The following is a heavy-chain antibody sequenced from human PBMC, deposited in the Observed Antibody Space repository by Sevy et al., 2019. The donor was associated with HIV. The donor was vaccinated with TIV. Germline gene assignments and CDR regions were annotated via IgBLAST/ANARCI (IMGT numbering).Heavy chain of an antibody. CDR3: AKTFAIFGVLMSPDFDP. CDR2: IWYDGSYK. Sequence: GESLKISCAASGFTFSNYGMHWVRQAPGKGLEWVAVIWYDGSYKYYADSVKGRFTISRDNTKSTVYLQMNSLRAEDTAVYYCAKTFAIFGVLMSPDFDPWGQGTLVTVSS. D-gene: IGHD3-3*01. CDR1: GFTFSNYG. V-gene: IGHV3-33*06. J-gene: IGHJ5*02.